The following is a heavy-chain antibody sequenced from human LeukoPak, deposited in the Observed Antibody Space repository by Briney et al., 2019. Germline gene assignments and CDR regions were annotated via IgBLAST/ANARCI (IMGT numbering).Heavy chain of an antibody. CDR2: IKSKTAGGAI. Sequence: GGSLRLSCAASRDTFTNVWMSWVRQAPGKGLEWVGRIKSKTAGGAIDYAAPVKGRFTISRDDSKNTLYLQMNALKTDDTGVYYCATDRGPIVNCWGQGTLVTVSS. J-gene: IGHJ4*02. CDR3: ATDRGPIVNC. D-gene: IGHD3-10*01. CDR1: RDTFTNVW. V-gene: IGHV3-15*01.